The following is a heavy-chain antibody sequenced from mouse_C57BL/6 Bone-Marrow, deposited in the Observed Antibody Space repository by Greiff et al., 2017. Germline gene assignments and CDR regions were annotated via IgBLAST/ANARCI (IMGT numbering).Heavy chain of an antibody. D-gene: IGHD2-1*01. Sequence: QVQLQQPGAELVRPGSSVKLSCKASGYTFTSYWMHWVKQRPIQGLEWIGNIDPSAGETHYNQKFKDKATLTVDKSSTTAYMQLSSLTSADSAVYYVARRVCYGNPEGYYAMGYGGQGTSVTVSS. V-gene: IGHV1-52*01. CDR1: GYTFTSYW. J-gene: IGHJ4*01. CDR3: ARRVCYGNPEGYYAMGY. CDR2: IDPSAGET.